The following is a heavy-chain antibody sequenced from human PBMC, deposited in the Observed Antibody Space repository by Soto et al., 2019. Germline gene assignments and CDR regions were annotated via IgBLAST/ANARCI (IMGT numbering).Heavy chain of an antibody. CDR2: TYYRSKWYY. CDR1: GGSVSSNSAG. J-gene: IGHJ4*01. Sequence: PSQTLSLTCVITGGSVSSNSAGWSWVRQSPSRGLEWLGRTYYRSKWYYEYAVSVRGRITINPDTSKNQYSLQLNSVTPEDTAVYFFSLVEQYSGRIFHYPGPGTL. V-gene: IGHV6-1*01. CDR3: SLVEQYSGRIFHY. D-gene: IGHD1-26*01.